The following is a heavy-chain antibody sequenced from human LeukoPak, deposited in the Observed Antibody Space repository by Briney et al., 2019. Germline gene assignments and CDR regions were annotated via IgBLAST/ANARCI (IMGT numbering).Heavy chain of an antibody. V-gene: IGHV4-31*03. CDR1: GGSISSGGYY. CDR3: ATLGYCSGGSCYSDY. CDR2: ISYSGTT. Sequence: SQTLSLTCTVSGGSISSGGYYWSWIRQHPGKGLQWIGYISYSGTTYYNPSLKSRVTISVDTSKNQFSLKLSSVTAADTAVYYCATLGYCSGGSCYSDYWGQGTLVTVSS. D-gene: IGHD2-15*01. J-gene: IGHJ4*02.